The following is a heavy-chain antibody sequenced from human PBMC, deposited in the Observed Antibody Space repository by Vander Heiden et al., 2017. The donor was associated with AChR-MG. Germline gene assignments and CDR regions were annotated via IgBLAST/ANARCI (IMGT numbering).Heavy chain of an antibody. J-gene: IGHJ6*03. Sequence: QVQLQQWGAGLLKPSATLSLTCAAYGGSFSGYYWSWIRQPPGKGLEWSGKINHSGSTNYNPSLKSRVTISVDTSKNQFSLKLSSVTAADTAVYYCARVSRTFGVVIRTPYYYMDVWGKGTTVTVSS. CDR1: GGSFSGYY. V-gene: IGHV4-34*01. CDR2: INHSGST. D-gene: IGHD3-3*01. CDR3: ARVSRTFGVVIRTPYYYMDV.